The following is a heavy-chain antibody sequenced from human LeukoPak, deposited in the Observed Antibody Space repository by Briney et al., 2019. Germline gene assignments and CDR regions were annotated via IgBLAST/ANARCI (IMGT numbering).Heavy chain of an antibody. CDR3: AKFTVAGSDY. D-gene: IGHD6-19*01. Sequence: GGSLRLSCAASGFTVSSNYMSWVRQAPGKGLEWVSVIYSGGSTYYADSVKGRFTISRDNSKNTLYLQMYGLGAEDTAVYYCAKFTVAGSDYWGQGTLVTVSS. CDR1: GFTVSSNY. J-gene: IGHJ4*02. V-gene: IGHV3-66*01. CDR2: IYSGGST.